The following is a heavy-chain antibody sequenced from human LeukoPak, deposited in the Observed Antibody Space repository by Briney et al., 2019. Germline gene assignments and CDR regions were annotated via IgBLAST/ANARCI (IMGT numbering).Heavy chain of an antibody. CDR2: IYYSGST. D-gene: IGHD3-3*01. Sequence: SQTLSLTCTVSGGSISSGGYYWSWIRQHPGKGLEWIGYIYYSGSTYYNPSLKSRVTISVDTSKNQFSLKLSSVTAADTAVYYCARAHRTSNYDFWSGYYTPYFDYWGQGTLVTVSS. V-gene: IGHV4-31*03. CDR1: GGSISSGGYY. J-gene: IGHJ4*02. CDR3: ARAHRTSNYDFWSGYYTPYFDY.